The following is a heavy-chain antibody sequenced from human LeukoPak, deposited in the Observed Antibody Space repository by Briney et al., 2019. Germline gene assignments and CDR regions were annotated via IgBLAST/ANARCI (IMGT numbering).Heavy chain of an antibody. CDR1: GYTFTSYG. J-gene: IGHJ6*03. D-gene: IGHD4-11*01. V-gene: IGHV1-18*01. Sequence: ASVKVSCKASGYTFTSYGISWVRQAPGQGLEWMGWISGYNGNTNYAQKLQGRVTMTTDTSTSTAYMELRSLRSDDTAVYYCARERGGPYSNYYLGLKYYYYYYMDVWGKGTTVTVSS. CDR3: ARERGGPYSNYYLGLKYYYYYYMDV. CDR2: ISGYNGNT.